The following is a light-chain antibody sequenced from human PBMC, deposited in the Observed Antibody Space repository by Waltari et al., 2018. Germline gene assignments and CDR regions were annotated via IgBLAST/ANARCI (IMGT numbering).Light chain of an antibody. Sequence: EIVMTQSPATLSVSPGERATLSCRASQSVSSNLAWYQQKPGQAPRLLIYGASTRATGSPARFSGSGSGTEFTLTISSLQSEDFAVYYGQQYNNWPKTFGQGTKVEIK. J-gene: IGKJ1*01. V-gene: IGKV3-15*01. CDR2: GAS. CDR3: QQYNNWPKT. CDR1: QSVSSN.